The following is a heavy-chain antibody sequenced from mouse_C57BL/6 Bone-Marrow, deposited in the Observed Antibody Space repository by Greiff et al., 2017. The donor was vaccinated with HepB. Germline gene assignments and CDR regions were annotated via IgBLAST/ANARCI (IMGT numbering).Heavy chain of an antibody. CDR3: ARGARGYPFDY. V-gene: IGHV7-1*01. CDR1: GFTFSDFY. J-gene: IGHJ2*01. Sequence: EVNVVESGGGLVQSGRSLRLSCATSGFTFSDFYMEWVRQAPGKGLEWIAASRNKANDYTTEYSASVQCRYIGSRDTSQSILYLQMNALGAEDTAIYYCARGARGYPFDYWGQGTTLTGSS. CDR2: SRNKANDYTT. D-gene: IGHD2-2*01.